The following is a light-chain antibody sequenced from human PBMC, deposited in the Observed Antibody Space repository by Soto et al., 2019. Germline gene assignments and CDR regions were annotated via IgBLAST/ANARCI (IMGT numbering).Light chain of an antibody. J-gene: IGKJ5*01. CDR1: QSISSW. V-gene: IGKV1-39*01. Sequence: VDRVTITCRASQSISSWLAWYQQKPGKAPKLLIYAASSLQSGVPSRFSGSGSGTDFTLTISSLQTEDFATYDCQQSYSTTITFGQGTRLEIK. CDR3: QQSYSTTIT. CDR2: AAS.